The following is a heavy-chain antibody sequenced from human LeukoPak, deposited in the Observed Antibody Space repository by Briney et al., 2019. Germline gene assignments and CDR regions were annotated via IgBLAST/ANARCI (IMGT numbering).Heavy chain of an antibody. J-gene: IGHJ5*02. CDR2: ISYDGSNK. CDR3: ARETIVVVPAAKFSKFDP. Sequence: PGGSLRLSCAASGFTFISYAMHWVRQAPGEGLEWVAVISYDGSNKYYADSVKGRFTISRDNSKNTLYLQMNSLRAEDTAVYYCARETIVVVPAAKFSKFDPWGQGTLVTVSS. CDR1: GFTFISYA. V-gene: IGHV3-30-3*01. D-gene: IGHD2-2*01.